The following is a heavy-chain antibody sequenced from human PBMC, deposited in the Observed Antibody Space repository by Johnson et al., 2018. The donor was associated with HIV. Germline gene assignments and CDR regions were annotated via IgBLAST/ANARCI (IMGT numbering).Heavy chain of an antibody. CDR3: AETPGIAAAGTGYAFDI. CDR2: ISYDGSNK. CDR1: RFTFSSHA. J-gene: IGHJ3*02. D-gene: IGHD6-13*01. V-gene: IGHV3-30*04. Sequence: VQLVESGGGVVQPGRSLRLSCAASRFTFSSHAMHWVRQAPGKGLEWVAVISYDGSNKYYADSVKGRFTISRDNSKNTLYLQMNSLRAEDTAVYYCAETPGIAAAGTGYAFDIWGQGTMVTVSS.